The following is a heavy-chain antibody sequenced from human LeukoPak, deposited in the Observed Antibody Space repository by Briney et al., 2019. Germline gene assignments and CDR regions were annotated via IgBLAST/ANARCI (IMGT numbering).Heavy chain of an antibody. V-gene: IGHV4-31*03. CDR3: ASHSGGSSGHIDY. J-gene: IGHJ4*02. Sequence: SQTLSLTCTVSGGSISSGGYYWSWIRQHPGKGLEWIGYIYYSGSTYYNPSLKSRVTISVDTSKNQFSLKLSSVTAADTAVYYCASHSGGSSGHIDYWGQGTLVTVSS. CDR1: GGSISSGGYY. D-gene: IGHD3-22*01. CDR2: IYYSGST.